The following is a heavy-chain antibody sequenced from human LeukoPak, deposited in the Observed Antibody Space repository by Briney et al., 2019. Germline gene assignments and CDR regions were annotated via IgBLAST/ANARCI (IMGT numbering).Heavy chain of an antibody. V-gene: IGHV3-74*01. CDR2: INSDGSST. CDR1: GFTFSSYW. J-gene: IGHJ4*02. D-gene: IGHD6-13*01. CDR3: AKDGSSVSSSWYRFDY. Sequence: GGSLRLSCAASGFTFSSYWMHWVRQAPGKGLVWVSRINSDGSSTSYADSVKGRFTISRDNSKNTLYLQMNSLRAEDTAVYYCAKDGSSVSSSWYRFDYWGQGTLVTVSS.